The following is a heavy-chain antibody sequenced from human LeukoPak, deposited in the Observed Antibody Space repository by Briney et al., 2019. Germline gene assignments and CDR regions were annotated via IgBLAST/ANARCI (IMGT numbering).Heavy chain of an antibody. CDR3: ARRIYYDTRHFDY. CDR2: IYPRDSQT. Sequence: GESLKISCKGFGYSFANYWIGWVRQMPGKGLEWMGIIYPRDSQTRYSPSFQGQVTISADKSINTAYLKWSSLKASDTAIYYCARRIYYDTRHFDYWGQGSRVTVSS. V-gene: IGHV5-51*01. CDR1: GYSFANYW. D-gene: IGHD3-22*01. J-gene: IGHJ4*02.